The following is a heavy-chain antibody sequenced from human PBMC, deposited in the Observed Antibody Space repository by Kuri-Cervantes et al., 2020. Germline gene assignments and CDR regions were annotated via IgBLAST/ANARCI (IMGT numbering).Heavy chain of an antibody. CDR1: GGSISSGDYY. D-gene: IGHD2-15*01. CDR3: ARVGRAAQYFDY. Sequence: SETLSLTCTVSGGSISSGDYYWSWIRQPPGKGLEWIGYIYYSGSTYYNPSLKSRVTISVDTSKNQFSLKLSSVTAADTAVYYCARVGRAAQYFDYWGQGTLVTVSS. V-gene: IGHV4-30-4*02. J-gene: IGHJ4*02. CDR2: IYYSGST.